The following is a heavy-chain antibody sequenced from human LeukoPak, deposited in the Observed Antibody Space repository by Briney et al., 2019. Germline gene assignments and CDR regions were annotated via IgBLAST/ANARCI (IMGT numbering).Heavy chain of an antibody. D-gene: IGHD5-18*01. J-gene: IGHJ4*02. Sequence: NPSETLSPTCTVSGGSISSYYWSWIRQPPGKGLEWIGYIFYSGITNYNPSLKSRVTISVDTSKNQFSLKLTSVTAADTAVYYCARGGYSYGYDYWGQGTLVTVSS. CDR1: GGSISSYY. CDR2: IFYSGIT. CDR3: ARGGYSYGYDY. V-gene: IGHV4-59*08.